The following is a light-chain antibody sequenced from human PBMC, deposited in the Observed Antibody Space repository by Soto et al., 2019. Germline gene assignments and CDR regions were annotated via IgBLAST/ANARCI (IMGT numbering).Light chain of an antibody. J-gene: IGLJ2*01. Sequence: QSVLTQPHSASGTPGQRVTISCSGSSSNIGSNTVNCYQQLPATAPRLLIYSNNQRPSGVPDRFSGSKSRTSASLASSGLQYEDEADYYCAAWDDSLNGLVFGGGTKVTV. CDR3: AAWDDSLNGLV. CDR1: SSNIGSNT. V-gene: IGLV1-44*01. CDR2: SNN.